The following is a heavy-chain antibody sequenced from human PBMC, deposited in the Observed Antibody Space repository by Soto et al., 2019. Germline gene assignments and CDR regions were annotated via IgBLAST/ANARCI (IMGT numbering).Heavy chain of an antibody. CDR2: IYYSGST. J-gene: IGHJ1*01. D-gene: IGHD2-2*01. CDR3: ASIQVVPAAISFQH. CDR1: GGSISSSSYY. Sequence: TSETLSLTCTVSGGSISSSSYYWGWIRQPPGKGLEWIGSIYYSGSTYYNPSLKSRVTISVDTSKNQFSLKLSSVTAADTAVYYCASIQVVPAAISFQHWGQGTLVTVSS. V-gene: IGHV4-39*01.